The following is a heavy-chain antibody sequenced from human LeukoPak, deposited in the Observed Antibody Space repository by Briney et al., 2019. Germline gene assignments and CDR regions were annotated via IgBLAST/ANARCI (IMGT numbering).Heavy chain of an antibody. CDR1: GFTFSSYW. J-gene: IGHJ4*02. CDR2: INSDGSST. D-gene: IGHD3-22*01. Sequence: PGRSLRLSCAASGFTFSSYWMHWVRQAPGKGLVWVSRINSDGSSTSYADCVKGRFTISRDNAKNTLYLQMNSLRAEDTAVYYCARDHYYDSSGYYDYWGQGTLVTVSS. V-gene: IGHV3-74*01. CDR3: ARDHYYDSSGYYDY.